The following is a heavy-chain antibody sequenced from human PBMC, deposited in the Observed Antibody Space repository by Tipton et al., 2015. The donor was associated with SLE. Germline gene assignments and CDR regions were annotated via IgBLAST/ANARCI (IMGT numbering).Heavy chain of an antibody. J-gene: IGHJ6*02. Sequence: SLRLSCAASGFTFSSYGMHWVRQAPGKGLEWVAVISYDGTNKYYADSVKGRFTISRDNSKNTLYLQMNSLRAEDTGVYYCAKDSYFGSGSYFPYGMDVWGQGTTVTVSS. D-gene: IGHD3-10*01. CDR1: GFTFSSYG. V-gene: IGHV3-30*19. CDR2: ISYDGTNK. CDR3: AKDSYFGSGSYFPYGMDV.